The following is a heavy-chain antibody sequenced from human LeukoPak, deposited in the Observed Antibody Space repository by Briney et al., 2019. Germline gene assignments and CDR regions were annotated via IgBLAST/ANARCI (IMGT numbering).Heavy chain of an antibody. Sequence: PSETLSLTCTVSGGSISSSSYYWGWIRQPPGKGLEWIGSIYYSGSTYYNPSLKSRVTISVDTSKNQFSLKLSSATAADTAVYYCARQGVGATDAFDIWGQGTMVTVSS. CDR3: ARQGVGATDAFDI. CDR2: IYYSGST. J-gene: IGHJ3*02. V-gene: IGHV4-39*01. CDR1: GGSISSSSYY. D-gene: IGHD1-26*01.